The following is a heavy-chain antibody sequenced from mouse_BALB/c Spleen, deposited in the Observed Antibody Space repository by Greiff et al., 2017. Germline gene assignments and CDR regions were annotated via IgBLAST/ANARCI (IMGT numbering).Heavy chain of an antibody. CDR2: ISDGGSYT. V-gene: IGHV5-4*02. D-gene: IGHD2-10*02. J-gene: IGHJ2*01. Sequence: EVKLVESGGGLVKPGGSLKLSCAASGFTFSDYYMYWVRQTPEKRLEWVATISDGGSYTYYPDSVKGRFTISRDNAKNNLYLQMSSLKSEDTAMYYCARVTYGNYVDYWGQGTTLTVSS. CDR3: ARVTYGNYVDY. CDR1: GFTFSDYY.